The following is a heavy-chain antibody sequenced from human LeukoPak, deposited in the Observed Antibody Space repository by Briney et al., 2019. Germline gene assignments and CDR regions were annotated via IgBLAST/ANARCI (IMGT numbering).Heavy chain of an antibody. J-gene: IGHJ4*02. D-gene: IGHD3-22*01. Sequence: PSETLSLTCTVSGGSISSSSYYWGWIRQPPGKGLEWIGSIYYSGSTYYNPSLKSRFTISVDTSKNQFSLKLSSVTAADTAVYYCARQNTMIVVVITVWGQGTLVTVSS. V-gene: IGHV4-39*01. CDR2: IYYSGST. CDR3: ARQNTMIVVVITV. CDR1: GGSISSSSYY.